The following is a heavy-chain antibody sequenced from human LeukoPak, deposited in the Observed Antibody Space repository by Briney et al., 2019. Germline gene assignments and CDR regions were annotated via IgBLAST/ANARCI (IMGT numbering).Heavy chain of an antibody. CDR3: ARDHRSLTWYFDL. V-gene: IGHV4-59*01. D-gene: IGHD6-13*01. J-gene: IGHJ2*01. CDR1: GGSISSYY. Sequence: SETLSLTCTVSGGSISSYYWSWIRQPPGKGLEWIGYIYYSGSTNYNPSLKSRVTISVDTSKNQFSLKLSSVTAADTAVYYCARDHRSLTWYFDLWGRGTLVTVSS. CDR2: IYYSGST.